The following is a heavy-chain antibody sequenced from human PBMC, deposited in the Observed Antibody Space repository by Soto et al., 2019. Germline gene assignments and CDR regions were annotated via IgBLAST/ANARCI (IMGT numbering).Heavy chain of an antibody. J-gene: IGHJ4*02. Sequence: GGSLRLSCAASGFSFSNYAMSWVRQAPGKGREWVSAISGSGDNAYYADSVKGRFSISRDNSKNTLYLQMNSLRAEDTAVYYCAKVPQTYYYGSGSYYFDYWGQGTLVTVSS. V-gene: IGHV3-23*01. CDR1: GFSFSNYA. D-gene: IGHD3-10*01. CDR2: ISGSGDNA. CDR3: AKVPQTYYYGSGSYYFDY.